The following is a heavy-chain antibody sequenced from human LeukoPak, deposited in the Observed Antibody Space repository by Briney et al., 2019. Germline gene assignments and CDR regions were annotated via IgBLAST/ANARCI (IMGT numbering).Heavy chain of an antibody. CDR2: IIPIFGTA. CDR3: ARDPIGSSWPYYFDY. CDR1: GGTFSSYA. V-gene: IGHV1-69*13. J-gene: IGHJ4*02. D-gene: IGHD6-13*01. Sequence: SVKVSCKASGGTFSSYAISWVRQAPGQGLEWMGGIIPIFGTANYAQKFQGRVTITADESTSTAYMELSSLRSEDTAVYYCARDPIGSSWPYYFDYWGQGTLVTVSS.